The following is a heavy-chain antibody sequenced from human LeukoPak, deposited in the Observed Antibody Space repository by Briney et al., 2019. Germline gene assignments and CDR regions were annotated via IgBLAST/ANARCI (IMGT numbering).Heavy chain of an antibody. CDR1: GFTSSSYG. V-gene: IGHV3-30*02. Sequence: GGSLRLSXAASGFTSSSYGMHWVRQAPGKGLEWVAFIRYDGSNKYYADSVKGRFTISRDNSKNTLYLQMNSLRAEDTAVYYCAKVRLRFLEWFDYWGQGTLVTVSS. CDR3: AKVRLRFLEWFDY. J-gene: IGHJ4*02. D-gene: IGHD3-3*01. CDR2: IRYDGSNK.